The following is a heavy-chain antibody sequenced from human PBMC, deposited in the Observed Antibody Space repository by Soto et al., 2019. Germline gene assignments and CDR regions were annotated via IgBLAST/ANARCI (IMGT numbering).Heavy chain of an antibody. CDR3: ASGFGRFNY. D-gene: IGHD3-10*01. CDR2: IDGSGTTK. J-gene: IGHJ4*02. Sequence: EVQLLESGGGLVQPGGSLRLSCGVSGFTFNDFEMNWVRQAPGKGLEWLAYIDGSGTTKKYADSVRGRFTISRDKPNNSRFLQMSRLSSADMAIYYCASGFGRFNYWGQGPLVSVPS. V-gene: IGHV3-48*03. CDR1: GFTFNDFE.